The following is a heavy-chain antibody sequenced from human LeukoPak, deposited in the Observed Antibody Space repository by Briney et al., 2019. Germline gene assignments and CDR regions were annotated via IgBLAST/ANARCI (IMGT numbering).Heavy chain of an antibody. CDR2: ISGSGGST. V-gene: IGHV3-23*01. CDR1: GFTFGSYA. CDR3: AKGVAAAGSPREFDY. J-gene: IGHJ4*02. Sequence: GGSLRLSCAASGFTFGSYAMSWVRQAPGKGLEWVSAISGSGGSTYYADSVKGRFTISRDNSKNTLYLQMNSLRAEDTAVYYCAKGVAAAGSPREFDYWGQGTLVTVSS. D-gene: IGHD6-13*01.